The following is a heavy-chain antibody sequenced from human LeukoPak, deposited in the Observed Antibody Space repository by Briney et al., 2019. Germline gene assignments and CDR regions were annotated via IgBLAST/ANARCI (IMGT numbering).Heavy chain of an antibody. J-gene: IGHJ4*02. D-gene: IGHD3-10*01. CDR2: IYYSGST. CDR1: GGSISSSSYY. V-gene: IGHV4-39*01. CDR3: ARLTQKYYGFDY. Sequence: SETLSLTCTVSGGSISSSSYYWGWIRQPPGKGREWIGSIYYSGSTYYNPSLKSRVTISVDTPKNQFSLKLSSVTAADTAVYYCARLTQKYYGFDYWGQGTLVTVSS.